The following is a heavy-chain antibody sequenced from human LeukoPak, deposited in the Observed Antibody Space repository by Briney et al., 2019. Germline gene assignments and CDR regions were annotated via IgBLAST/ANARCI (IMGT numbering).Heavy chain of an antibody. J-gene: IGHJ6*02. Sequence: GASVKVSCKASGYTFNSYYMHWVRQAPGPGLEWMGIINPSGGSTSYAQKFQGRVTMTRDTSTSTVYMELSSLRSEDTAVYYCAREGAAGTSYYYYGMDVWGQGTTVTVSS. D-gene: IGHD6-13*01. CDR2: INPSGGST. CDR1: GYTFNSYY. CDR3: AREGAAGTSYYYYGMDV. V-gene: IGHV1-46*02.